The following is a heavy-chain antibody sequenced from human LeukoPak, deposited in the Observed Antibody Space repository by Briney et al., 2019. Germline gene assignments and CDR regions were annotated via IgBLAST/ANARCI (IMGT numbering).Heavy chain of an antibody. V-gene: IGHV1-69*04. CDR3: ARVDDYADY. J-gene: IGHJ4*02. D-gene: IGHD4-17*01. Sequence: GASVKVSCKTSGGTFSSYAISWVRQAPGQGLEWMGRIIPVFGIANYAQKFQGRVTITADKSTSTAYMELGSLRSEDTAVYYCARVDDYADYWGQGTLVTVSP. CDR2: IIPVFGIA. CDR1: GGTFSSYA.